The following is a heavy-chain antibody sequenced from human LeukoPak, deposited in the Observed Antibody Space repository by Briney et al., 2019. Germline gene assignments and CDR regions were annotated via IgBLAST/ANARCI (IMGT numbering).Heavy chain of an antibody. Sequence: GGSLRLSWAASGFTFSSYAMSWVRQAPGKGLEWVSAISGSGGSTYYADSVKGRFTISRDNSKNTLYLQMNSLRAEDTAVYYCAKGRITMVRGVDGMDVWGQGTTVTVSS. CDR2: ISGSGGST. CDR1: GFTFSSYA. J-gene: IGHJ6*02. V-gene: IGHV3-23*01. CDR3: AKGRITMVRGVDGMDV. D-gene: IGHD3-10*01.